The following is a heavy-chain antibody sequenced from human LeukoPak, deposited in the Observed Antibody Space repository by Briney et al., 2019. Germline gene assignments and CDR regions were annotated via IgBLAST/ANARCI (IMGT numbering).Heavy chain of an antibody. J-gene: IGHJ4*02. Sequence: SETLSLTCTVSGGSIGSYYWNWIRQAPGKGLEWIRYIHYSGSTNHNSALKSRVTISVDTSKNQYSLKLSSVTAADTAVYYCARDGVAGGFDYWGQGTLVTVS. CDR3: ARDGVAGGFDY. CDR1: GGSIGSYY. D-gene: IGHD6-19*01. V-gene: IGHV4-59*01. CDR2: IHYSGST.